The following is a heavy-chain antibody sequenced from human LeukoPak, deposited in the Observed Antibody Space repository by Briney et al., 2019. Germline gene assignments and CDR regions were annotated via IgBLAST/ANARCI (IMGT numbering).Heavy chain of an antibody. V-gene: IGHV1-69*06. J-gene: IGHJ6*03. Sequence: ASVKVSCKASGGTFSSYAISWVRQAPGQGLEWMGGIIPIFGTANYAQKFQGRVTITADKSTSTAYMELSSLRSEDTAVYYCAAEGEGDYYYYMDVWGKGTTVTVSS. CDR2: IIPIFGTA. CDR1: GGTFSSYA. CDR3: AAEGEGDYYYYMDV. D-gene: IGHD3-16*01.